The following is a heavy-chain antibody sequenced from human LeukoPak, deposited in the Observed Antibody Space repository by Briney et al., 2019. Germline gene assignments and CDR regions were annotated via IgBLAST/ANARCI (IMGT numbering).Heavy chain of an antibody. CDR3: ARVGMVTAYYYYYYMDV. J-gene: IGHJ6*03. Sequence: GGSLRLSCAASGFTFSDYYMSWIRQAPGKGREWVSYISSSGSTIYYADSVKGRFTISRDNAKNSLYLQMNSLRAEDTAVYYCARVGMVTAYYYYYYMDVWGKGTTVTVSS. D-gene: IGHD3-3*01. CDR2: ISSSGSTI. V-gene: IGHV3-11*04. CDR1: GFTFSDYY.